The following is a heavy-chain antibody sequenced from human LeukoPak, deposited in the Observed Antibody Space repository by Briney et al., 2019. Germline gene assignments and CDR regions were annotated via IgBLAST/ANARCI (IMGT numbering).Heavy chain of an antibody. V-gene: IGHV4-59*12. J-gene: IGHJ4*02. D-gene: IGHD2-2*01. Sequence: SETLSLTCTVSGGSISSYYWSWIRQPPGKGLEWIGYIYYSGSTNYNPSLKSRVTISVDTSKNQFSLKLSSVTAADTAVYYCARLPSRYCSSTSCPQRYFDYWGQGTLVTVSS. CDR3: ARLPSRYCSSTSCPQRYFDY. CDR2: IYYSGST. CDR1: GGSISSYY.